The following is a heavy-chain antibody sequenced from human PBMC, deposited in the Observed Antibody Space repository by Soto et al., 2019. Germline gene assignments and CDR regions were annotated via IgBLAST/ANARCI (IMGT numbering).Heavy chain of an antibody. D-gene: IGHD3-3*01. CDR3: ARGGVSTRTFDY. CDR2: IYPSDSDT. J-gene: IGHJ4*02. V-gene: IGHV5-51*01. Sequence: GESLKISCQGSGYNFAGYWIAWVRQMPGKGLELMGIIYPSDSDTRYRPSFQGQVTISADESISSAYLQWSSLRASDTAMYYCARGGVSTRTFDYWGQGTPVTVSS. CDR1: GYNFAGYW.